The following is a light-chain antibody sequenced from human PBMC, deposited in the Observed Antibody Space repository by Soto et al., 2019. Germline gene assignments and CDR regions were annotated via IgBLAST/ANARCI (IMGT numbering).Light chain of an antibody. CDR3: AAWYDILNGFYV. J-gene: IGLJ1*01. CDR1: ISNFGSHT. Sequence: QSLLAHPPSTSVTPGQRVTTSCSGSISNFGSHTVNWYQHLPGTAPRLLIYNNNQRPSGVPDRFSGSKSGTSASLAISGLQSEDEADYYCAAWYDILNGFYVFGTGTKVTVL. CDR2: NNN. V-gene: IGLV1-44*01.